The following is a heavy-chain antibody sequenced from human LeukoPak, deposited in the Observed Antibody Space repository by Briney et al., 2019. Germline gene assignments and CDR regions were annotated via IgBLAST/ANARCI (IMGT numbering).Heavy chain of an antibody. Sequence: AASVKVSCKTSGYTFTDYYLHWVRQAPGQGLEWMGWIIPNSGGTSSAQKFQGRVTMTRDTSITTVYMEVSLVTSEDTAIYYCARADRLHGGPYLIGPWGQGTLVTVSS. CDR1: GYTFTDYY. CDR2: IIPNSGGT. D-gene: IGHD2-21*01. V-gene: IGHV1-2*02. J-gene: IGHJ5*02. CDR3: ARADRLHGGPYLIGP.